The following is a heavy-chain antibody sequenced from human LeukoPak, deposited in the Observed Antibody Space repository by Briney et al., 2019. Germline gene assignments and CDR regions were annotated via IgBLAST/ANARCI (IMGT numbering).Heavy chain of an antibody. V-gene: IGHV3-7*01. CDR3: ARAGYTSGYDY. CDR2: IKEDGSDK. CDR1: GFTFSSYW. J-gene: IGHJ4*02. Sequence: GGSLRLSCAASGFTFSSYWMSWVRQAPGKELEWLANIKEDGSDKYSVDSVKGRFTISRDNAKNSLYLQMNNLRVEDTAVYYCARAGYTSGYDYWGQGTLVTVSS. D-gene: IGHD6-19*01.